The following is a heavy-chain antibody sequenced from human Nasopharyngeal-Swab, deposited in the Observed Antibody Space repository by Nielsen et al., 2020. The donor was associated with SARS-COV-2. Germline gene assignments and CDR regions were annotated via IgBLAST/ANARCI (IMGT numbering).Heavy chain of an antibody. CDR1: GFTFRDYW. D-gene: IGHD3-10*01. J-gene: IGHJ6*02. CDR2: IKQDGSEK. V-gene: IGHV3-7*01. Sequence: GGSLRLSCVASGFTFRDYWMSWVRQAPAKGLEWVASIKQDGSEKNYVDSVKGRFTISRDDAKNSLFLQMNSLRAEDTAVYYCARGYYYGSGSGRWDCGMDVWGQGTTVTVSS. CDR3: ARGYYYGSGSGRWDCGMDV.